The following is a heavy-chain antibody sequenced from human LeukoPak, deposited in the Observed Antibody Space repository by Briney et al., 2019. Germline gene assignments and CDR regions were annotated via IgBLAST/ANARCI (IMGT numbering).Heavy chain of an antibody. CDR3: ARGDFDWLGSSQYYYYYMDV. J-gene: IGHJ6*03. V-gene: IGHV1-46*01. Sequence: GASVKVSCKASGYTFTSYYMHWVRQAPGQGLEWMGIINPSGGSTSYAQKFQGRVTMTRDMSTSTVYMELSSLRSEDTAVYYCARGDFDWLGSSQYYYYYMDVWGKGTTVTVSS. D-gene: IGHD3-9*01. CDR1: GYTFTSYY. CDR2: INPSGGST.